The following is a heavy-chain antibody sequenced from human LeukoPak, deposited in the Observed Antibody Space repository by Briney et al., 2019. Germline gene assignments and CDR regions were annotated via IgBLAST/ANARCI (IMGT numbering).Heavy chain of an antibody. CDR1: GASVSSTGHY. V-gene: IGHV4-39*07. D-gene: IGHD3-9*01. J-gene: IGHJ4*02. CDR2: LYSSGNT. CDR3: TKDYDILTGYFSDIEY. Sequence: SETLSLTCTVSGASVSSTGHYWGWIRQPPGKGLEWIGSLYSSGNTFYNPSLKSRVTISIDTSKNQFSLNLSSVTAADTAVYYCTKDYDILTGYFSDIEYWGQGTLVTVSS.